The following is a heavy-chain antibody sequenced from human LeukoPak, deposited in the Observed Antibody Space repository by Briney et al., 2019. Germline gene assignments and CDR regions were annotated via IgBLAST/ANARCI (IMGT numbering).Heavy chain of an antibody. CDR2: INTHNGDT. D-gene: IGHD3-10*01. J-gene: IGHJ5*02. CDR1: GYTFASFG. CDR3: ATSESGRSWDWFAP. V-gene: IGHV1-18*01. Sequence: GASVKVSCKASGYTFASFGITWVRQAPGQGLEWMGWINTHNGDTNYAQKLQGRVTMTTDTSTSTAYMELRSLRSDDTAVYYCATSESGRSWDWFAPWGQGTLVTVSS.